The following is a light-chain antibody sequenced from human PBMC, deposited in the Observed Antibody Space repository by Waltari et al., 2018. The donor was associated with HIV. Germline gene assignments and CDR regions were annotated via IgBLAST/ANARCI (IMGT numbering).Light chain of an antibody. CDR1: QSVLYSSNNNNY. CDR2: WAS. CDR3: QQYYSTLALT. J-gene: IGKJ4*01. Sequence: DIVMTQSPDSLAVSLGERATINCKSSQSVLYSSNNNNYLAWYQQKPGQPPKLLIYWASTRESGVPDRFSGSGSGTDFTLTISSLQAEDVAVYYCQQYYSTLALTFGGGTKVEIK. V-gene: IGKV4-1*01.